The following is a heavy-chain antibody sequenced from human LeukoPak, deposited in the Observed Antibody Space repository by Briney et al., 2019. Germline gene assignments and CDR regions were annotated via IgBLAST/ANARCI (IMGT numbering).Heavy chain of an antibody. CDR2: IYYSGST. CDR3: AREGRYFDWLGAIDP. Sequence: SETLSLTCTVSGGSISSYYWSWIRQPPGKGLEWIGYIYYSGSTNYNPSLKSRVAISVDTSKSQFSLKLRSVTAADTAVYYCAREGRYFDWLGAIDPWGQGTLVTVSS. V-gene: IGHV4-59*01. J-gene: IGHJ5*02. CDR1: GGSISSYY. D-gene: IGHD3-9*01.